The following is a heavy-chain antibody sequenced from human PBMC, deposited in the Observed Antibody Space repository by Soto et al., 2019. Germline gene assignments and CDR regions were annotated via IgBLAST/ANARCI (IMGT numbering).Heavy chain of an antibody. J-gene: IGHJ4*02. V-gene: IGHV3-21*01. CDR1: GFTLSSYS. Sequence: GGSLRLSCAASGFTLSSYSMNWVRQAPGKGLEWVSSISSSSSYIYYADSVKGRFTISRDNAKNSLYLQMNSLRDEDTAVYYCASLATVTTGVDYWGQGTLVTVSS. CDR2: ISSSSSYI. CDR3: ASLATVTTGVDY. D-gene: IGHD4-17*01.